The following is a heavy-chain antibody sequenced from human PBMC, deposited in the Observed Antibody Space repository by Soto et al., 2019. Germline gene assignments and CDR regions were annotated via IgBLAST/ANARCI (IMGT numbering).Heavy chain of an antibody. Sequence: QVQLVESGGGLVKPGGSLRLSCAASGFTFSDYFMAWIRQPPGKGLEWLSYISSSGSTIYYADSVKGRFTISRDNAKNSLYLQMNSLRAEDTALYHCARVTEAYCGGDCYVTDAFDIWGQGTMVTVSS. CDR2: ISSSGSTI. J-gene: IGHJ3*02. CDR1: GFTFSDYF. CDR3: ARVTEAYCGGDCYVTDAFDI. V-gene: IGHV3-11*01. D-gene: IGHD2-21*02.